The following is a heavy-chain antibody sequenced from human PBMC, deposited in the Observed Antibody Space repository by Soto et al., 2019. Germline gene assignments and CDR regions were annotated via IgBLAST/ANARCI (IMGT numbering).Heavy chain of an antibody. V-gene: IGHV3-23*01. CDR2: ISGSGGST. Sequence: EVQLLESGGGLVQPGGSLRLSCAASGFTFSSYAMSWVRQAPGKGLEWVSAISGSGGSTYYADSVKGRFTISRDNSKNTLYLQMNSLRAEDTAVYYCAKGGYCSSTSCYHNWFDPWGQGTLVTVSS. CDR3: AKGGYCSSTSCYHNWFDP. CDR1: GFTFSSYA. D-gene: IGHD2-2*01. J-gene: IGHJ5*02.